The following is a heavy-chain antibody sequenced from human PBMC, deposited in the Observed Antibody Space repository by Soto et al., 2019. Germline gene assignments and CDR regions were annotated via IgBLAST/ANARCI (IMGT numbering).Heavy chain of an antibody. Sequence: EVQLVESGGDLVQPGRSLRLCCAASGFTFDDYAMHWVRQAPGKGLEWVSGISWNSGNKGYADSVKGRFTISRDNAKNFLYLELNSLRAEDTALYYCAKEAGLVRFFDWLSNGLDVWGQGTAVTVS. J-gene: IGHJ6*02. CDR2: ISWNSGNK. CDR1: GFTFDDYA. V-gene: IGHV3-9*01. D-gene: IGHD3-9*01. CDR3: AKEAGLVRFFDWLSNGLDV.